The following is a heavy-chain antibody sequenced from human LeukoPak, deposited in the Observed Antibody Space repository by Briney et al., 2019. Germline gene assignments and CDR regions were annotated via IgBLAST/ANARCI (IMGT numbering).Heavy chain of an antibody. CDR2: ISDCGGST. V-gene: IGHV3-23*01. D-gene: IGHD3-3*01. Sequence: GGSLRLSCAASEFTFSSYAMSWVRQTPGKGLEWVSSISDCGGSTYYADSVQGRFTISRDNSKNTLYLQMNSLRAEDTAIYYCAKDWYYDFWSGYSYFDYWGQGTLVTVSS. CDR3: AKDWYYDFWSGYSYFDY. CDR1: EFTFSSYA. J-gene: IGHJ4*02.